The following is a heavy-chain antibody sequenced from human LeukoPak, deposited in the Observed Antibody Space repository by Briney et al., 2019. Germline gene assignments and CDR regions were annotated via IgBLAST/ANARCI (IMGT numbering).Heavy chain of an antibody. V-gene: IGHV4-39*07. CDR1: GGSISSSSYY. CDR3: ARGFYGDYYFDY. J-gene: IGHJ4*02. D-gene: IGHD4-17*01. Sequence: PSETLSLTCTVSGGSISSSSYYWGWVRQPPGKGLEWIGSFYYSGSTYYNPSLKSRVTISVDTSKNQFSLKLSSVTAADTAVYYCARGFYGDYYFDYWGQGTLVTVSS. CDR2: FYYSGST.